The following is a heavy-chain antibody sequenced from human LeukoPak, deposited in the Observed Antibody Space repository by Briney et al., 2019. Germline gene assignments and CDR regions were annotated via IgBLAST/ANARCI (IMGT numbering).Heavy chain of an antibody. Sequence: WASVTVSCKASGGTFSSYAMSWVRQAPGQGLEWMGGIIPIFGTANYAQKFQGRVTITADKSTSTAYMELSSLRSEDTAVYYCARGGKGIAVGAGLDVWGKGTTVTVSS. CDR1: GGTFSSYA. CDR3: ARGGKGIAVGAGLDV. V-gene: IGHV1-69*06. D-gene: IGHD6-19*01. J-gene: IGHJ6*04. CDR2: IIPIFGTA.